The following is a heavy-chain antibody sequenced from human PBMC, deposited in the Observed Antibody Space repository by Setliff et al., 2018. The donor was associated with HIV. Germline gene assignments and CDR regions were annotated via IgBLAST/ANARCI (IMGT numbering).Heavy chain of an antibody. V-gene: IGHV1-24*01. J-gene: IGHJ6*03. CDR3: ARDYRTTDILSSGYMDV. CDR1: GYTLSELS. D-gene: IGHD3-9*01. CDR2: FDPEDAET. Sequence: ASVKVSCKVSGYTLSELSMHWVRQAPGKGLEWMGGFDPEDAETIYAEKFQGRVTMTEDTTTETAYMELSSLRSEDTAVYYCARDYRTTDILSSGYMDVWGKGTTVTVSS.